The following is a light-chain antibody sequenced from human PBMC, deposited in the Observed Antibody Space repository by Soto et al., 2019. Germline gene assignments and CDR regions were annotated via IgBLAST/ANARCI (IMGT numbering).Light chain of an antibody. CDR2: DAS. J-gene: IGKJ3*01. Sequence: EIVLTQSPATLSLSPGERATLSCRASQSVSSYLAWYQQKPGQAPRLLIYDASNRATAIPARFSGSGSGTDFPLTISNLEPEYFAVYYCQQRSNWPPIFTFGPGTKVDIK. CDR3: QQRSNWPPIFT. V-gene: IGKV3-11*01. CDR1: QSVSSY.